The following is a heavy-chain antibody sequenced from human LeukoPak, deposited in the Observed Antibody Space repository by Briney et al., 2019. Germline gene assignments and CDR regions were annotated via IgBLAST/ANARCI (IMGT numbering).Heavy chain of an antibody. Sequence: GGSLRLSCAASGFTFGSYVMSWVRQAPGKGPEWVSAISGDGGTYYADSVKGWFTISRDNSKNTLYLQMNSLGGEDTALYYCARYCGAASCYSGFDYWGQGTLVTVAS. D-gene: IGHD2-15*01. V-gene: IGHV3-23*01. CDR1: GFTFGSYV. CDR3: ARYCGAASCYSGFDY. J-gene: IGHJ4*02. CDR2: ISGDGGT.